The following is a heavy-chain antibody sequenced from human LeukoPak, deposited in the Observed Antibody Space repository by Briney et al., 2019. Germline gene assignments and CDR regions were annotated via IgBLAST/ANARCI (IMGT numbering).Heavy chain of an antibody. CDR1: GFTFSSYA. Sequence: QSGGSLRLSCAASGFTFSSYAMHWVRQAPGKGLEWVAVISYDGSNKYYADSVKGRFTISRDNSKNTLYLQMSSLRAEDTAVYYCARGGSSYSSSFIDYWGQGTLVTVSS. CDR3: ARGGSSYSSSFIDY. CDR2: ISYDGSNK. J-gene: IGHJ4*02. V-gene: IGHV3-30-3*01. D-gene: IGHD6-6*01.